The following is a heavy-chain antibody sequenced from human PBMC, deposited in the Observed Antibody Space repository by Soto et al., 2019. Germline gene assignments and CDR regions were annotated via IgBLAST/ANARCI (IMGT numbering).Heavy chain of an antibody. CDR1: GGSISSYY. Sequence: QVQLQESGPGLVKPSETLSLTCTVSGGSISSYYWSWIRQAPGKGLEWIGYIHFSGSTKYNPSLNSRVTTSIDTSNHQFSLKVTSVTASDTAVYYCARQYSNAFDYWGQGTLVTVSS. D-gene: IGHD1-26*01. J-gene: IGHJ4*02. CDR3: ARQYSNAFDY. CDR2: IHFSGST. V-gene: IGHV4-59*08.